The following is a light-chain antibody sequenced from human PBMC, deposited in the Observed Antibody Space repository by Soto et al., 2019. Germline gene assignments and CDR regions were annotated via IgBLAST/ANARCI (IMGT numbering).Light chain of an antibody. CDR3: PLYPIYPLT. Sequence: DIQITMSPSTLSAPWEDRDTIACRASQSNSDWLAWYQQKPGNAPKLLIYKASSSESGVPSRFSGSGSGTEFTLTISSLQPDDFAPYYCPLYPIYPLTFGGGTMVDI. CDR2: KAS. J-gene: IGKJ4*01. CDR1: QSNSDW. V-gene: IGKV1-5*03.